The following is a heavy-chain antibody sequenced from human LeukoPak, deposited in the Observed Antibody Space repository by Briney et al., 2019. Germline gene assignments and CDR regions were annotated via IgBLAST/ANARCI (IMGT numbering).Heavy chain of an antibody. Sequence: PGGSLRLSCAASGFTFSSYWMHWVRQAPGKGLVWVSRINTDGSSTSYADSVKGRFTISRDNAKNTLYLQMNSLRAEDTAVYYCARSSWEDWFDPWGQGTLVTVSS. J-gene: IGHJ5*02. V-gene: IGHV3-74*01. CDR2: INTDGSST. CDR1: GFTFSSYW. CDR3: ARSSWEDWFDP. D-gene: IGHD1-26*01.